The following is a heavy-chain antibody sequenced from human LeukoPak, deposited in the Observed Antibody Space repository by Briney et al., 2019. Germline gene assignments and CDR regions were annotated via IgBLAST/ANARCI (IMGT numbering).Heavy chain of an antibody. J-gene: IGHJ4*02. CDR3: ARGDYYGSRGDY. CDR1: GFTFGSYW. Sequence: GGSLRLSCAASGFTFGSYWMTWVRQVPGKGLEWVANMKHDGIEKYYVDSVKGRFTISRDNTKNSLYLQMNSLRAEDTAVYYCARGDYYGSRGDYWGQGTLVTVSS. D-gene: IGHD3-10*01. V-gene: IGHV3-7*02. CDR2: MKHDGIEK.